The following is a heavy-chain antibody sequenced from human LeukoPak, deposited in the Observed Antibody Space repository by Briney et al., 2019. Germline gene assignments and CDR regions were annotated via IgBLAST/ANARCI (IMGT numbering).Heavy chain of an antibody. CDR3: AKSDYGSGSYYKLLIDY. D-gene: IGHD3-10*01. CDR1: GFTFDDYA. V-gene: IGHV3-43*02. CDR2: ISGDGGST. J-gene: IGHJ4*02. Sequence: GGSLRLSCAASGFTFDDYAMYWVRQAPGKGLEWVSLISGDGGSTYYADSVKGRFTISRDNSKNSLYLQMNSLRTEDTALYYCAKSDYGSGSYYKLLIDYWGQGTLVTVSS.